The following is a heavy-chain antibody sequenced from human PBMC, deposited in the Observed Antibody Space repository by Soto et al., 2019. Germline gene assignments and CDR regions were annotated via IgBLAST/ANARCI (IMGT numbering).Heavy chain of an antibody. CDR2: ISSSGTTI. D-gene: IGHD3-22*01. CDR3: AREKSYYDSSGTRSDAFDI. J-gene: IGHJ3*02. CDR1: AFTFSSYE. V-gene: IGHV3-48*03. Sequence: GGSLRLSCAASAFTFSSYEMNWVRQAPGKGLEWVSYISSSGTTIYYAEPVEGRFTISRDNAKSSLFLQMNSLRAEDTALYYCAREKSYYDSSGTRSDAFDIWGQGTMVTVSS.